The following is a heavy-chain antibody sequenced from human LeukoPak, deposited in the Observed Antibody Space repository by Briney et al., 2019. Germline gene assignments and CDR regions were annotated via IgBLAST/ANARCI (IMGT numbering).Heavy chain of an antibody. CDR2: INPNSGGT. Sequence: GASVKVSCKASGYTFTGYYMHWVRQAPGQGLEWMGWINPNSGGTNYAQKFQGRVTMTRDTSISTAYMELSRLRSDDTAVYYCARDLTRVVGATDYWRQGTLVTVSS. J-gene: IGHJ4*02. CDR3: ARDLTRVVGATDY. D-gene: IGHD1-26*01. V-gene: IGHV1-2*02. CDR1: GYTFTGYY.